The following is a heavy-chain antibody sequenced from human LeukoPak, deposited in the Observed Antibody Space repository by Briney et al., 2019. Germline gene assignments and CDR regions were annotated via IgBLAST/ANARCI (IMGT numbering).Heavy chain of an antibody. J-gene: IGHJ4*02. V-gene: IGHV3-7*02. CDR2: IKEDGSET. CDR3: ASYHY. CDR1: GFTFSTYL. D-gene: IGHD2-2*01. Sequence: PGGSLRLSCAASGFTFSTYLMSWVRQAPGKGLEWVANIKEDGSETTYVDSVKGRFTISRDNAKNSLYLQMSGLIAEDTAVYYCASYHYWGQGTQVTVSS.